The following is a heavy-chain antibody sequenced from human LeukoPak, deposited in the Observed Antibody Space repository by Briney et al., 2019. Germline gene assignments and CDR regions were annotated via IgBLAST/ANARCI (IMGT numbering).Heavy chain of an antibody. CDR3: AREAAT. Sequence: PSETLSLTCTVSGDSICSSRYYWAWSRQSPGKGLEWLACIYFSGTTYYNPSLKSRLTISVDTSKDQFYLRLNSVTAADTAVYYCAREAATWGQGTQVIVSS. CDR2: IYFSGTT. J-gene: IGHJ4*02. V-gene: IGHV4-39*07. D-gene: IGHD6-25*01. CDR1: GDSICSSRYY.